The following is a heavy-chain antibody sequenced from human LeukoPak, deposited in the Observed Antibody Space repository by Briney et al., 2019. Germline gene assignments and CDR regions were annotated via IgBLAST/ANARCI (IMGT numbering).Heavy chain of an antibody. J-gene: IGHJ4*02. CDR3: AKDGQLGGSSWFTLYFDY. CDR2: IRYDGSNK. D-gene: IGHD6-13*01. CDR1: GFTFSSYG. Sequence: PGRSLRLSCAASGFTFSSYGMHWVRQAPGKGLEWVAFIRYDGSNKYYADSVKGRFTISRDNSKNTLYLQMNSLRPEDTAVYYCAKDGQLGGSSWFTLYFDYWGQGTLVTVSS. V-gene: IGHV3-30*02.